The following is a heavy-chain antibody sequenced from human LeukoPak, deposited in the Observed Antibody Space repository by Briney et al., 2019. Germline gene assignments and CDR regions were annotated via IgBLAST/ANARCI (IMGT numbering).Heavy chain of an antibody. J-gene: IGHJ3*01. CDR3: ATLAQSTMIVIVDDRFNV. CDR1: EYTFSNHW. V-gene: IGHV5-51*01. Sequence: GESLKISCKASEYTFSNHWIGWVRQSPGKGLEWMGIISPRESQTRYSPSFQGQVTISADKSINTAYLHWSSLKASDTAMYFSATLAQSTMIVIVDDRFNVWGQGTMVTVNS. D-gene: IGHD3-22*01. CDR2: ISPRESQT.